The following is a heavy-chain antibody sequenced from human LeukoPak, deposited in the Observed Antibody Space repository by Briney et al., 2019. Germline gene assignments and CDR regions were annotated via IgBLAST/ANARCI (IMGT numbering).Heavy chain of an antibody. V-gene: IGHV4-59*01. CDR2: IYYSGST. CDR1: GGSISSCY. CDR3: AREDSIAAAGLDAFDI. D-gene: IGHD6-13*01. Sequence: PSETLSLTCTVSGGSISSCYWSWIRQPPGKGLEWIGYIYYSGSTNYNPSLKSRVTISVDTSKNQFSLKLSSVTAADTAVYYCAREDSIAAAGLDAFDIWGQGTMVTVSS. J-gene: IGHJ3*02.